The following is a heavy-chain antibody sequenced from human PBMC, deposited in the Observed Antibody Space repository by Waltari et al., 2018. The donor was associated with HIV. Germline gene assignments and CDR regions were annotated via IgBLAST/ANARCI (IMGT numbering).Heavy chain of an antibody. Sequence: EVQLVQSGAEVKKPGATVKISCKVSGYTFTDYYMHWVQQAPGKGVEWMGRVEPEEGETINAGEVQGRVTITADTATDTAYMELSSLRSEDTAVYYCATGIAVVAAHFDYWGQGTLVTVSS. V-gene: IGHV1-69-2*01. CDR3: ATGIAVVAAHFDY. CDR2: VEPEEGET. D-gene: IGHD2-15*01. J-gene: IGHJ4*02. CDR1: GYTFTDYY.